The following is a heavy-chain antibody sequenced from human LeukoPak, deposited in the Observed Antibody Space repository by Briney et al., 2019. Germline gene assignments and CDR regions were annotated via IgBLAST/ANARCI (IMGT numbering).Heavy chain of an antibody. CDR2: IYPGDSDT. Sequence: GESLKISCKGSGYSFTSYWIGWVRQMPGKGLEWMGIIYPGDSDTRYSPSFQGQVTISADKSISTAYLQWSSLKASDTAMYYCARQTYDSSGCYPPYYYYGMDVWGQGTTVTVSS. CDR1: GYSFTSYW. V-gene: IGHV5-51*01. CDR3: ARQTYDSSGCYPPYYYYGMDV. J-gene: IGHJ6*02. D-gene: IGHD3-22*01.